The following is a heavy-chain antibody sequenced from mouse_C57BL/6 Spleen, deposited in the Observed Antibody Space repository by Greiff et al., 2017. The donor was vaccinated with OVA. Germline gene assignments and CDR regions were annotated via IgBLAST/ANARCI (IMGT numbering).Heavy chain of an antibody. CDR3: ARSELLSYWYFDV. J-gene: IGHJ1*03. CDR1: GYTFTSYW. V-gene: IGHV1-53*01. CDR2: INPSNGGT. Sequence: QVQLQQSGTELVKPGASVKLSCKASGYTFTSYWMHWVKQRPGQGLEWIGNINPSNGGTNYNEKFKSKATLTVDKSSSTAYMQLSSLTSEDSAVYYCARSELLSYWYFDVWGTGTTVTVSS.